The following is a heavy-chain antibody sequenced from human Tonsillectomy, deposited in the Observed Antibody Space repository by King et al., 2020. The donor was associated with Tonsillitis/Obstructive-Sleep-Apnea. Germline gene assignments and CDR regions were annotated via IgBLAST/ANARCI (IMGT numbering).Heavy chain of an antibody. V-gene: IGHV4-34*01. CDR1: GGSFSGYY. CDR3: LGQLQKRFYYYYYYMDV. Sequence: VQLQQWGAGLLKPSETLSLTCAVYGGSFSGYYWSWIRQPPGKGLEWIGEINHSGSTNYNPPLKSRVTISVDTSKNQFSLKLSSVTAADTAVYYCLGQLQKRFYYYYYYMDVWGKGTTVTVSS. CDR2: INHSGST. D-gene: IGHD2-2*01. J-gene: IGHJ6*03.